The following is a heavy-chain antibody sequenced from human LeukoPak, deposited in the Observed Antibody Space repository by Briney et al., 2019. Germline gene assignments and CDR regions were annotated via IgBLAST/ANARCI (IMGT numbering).Heavy chain of an antibody. J-gene: IGHJ4*02. CDR1: GGSFSGYY. V-gene: IGHV4-34*01. D-gene: IGHD3-10*01. CDR2: INHSGST. CDR3: ARRSGMVRGVITFDY. Sequence: PSETLSLTCAVYGGSFSGYYWSWIRQPPGKGLEWIGEINHSGSTNYNPSLKSRVTISVDTSKNQFSLKLSSVTAADTAVYYCARRSGMVRGVITFDYWGQGTLVTVSS.